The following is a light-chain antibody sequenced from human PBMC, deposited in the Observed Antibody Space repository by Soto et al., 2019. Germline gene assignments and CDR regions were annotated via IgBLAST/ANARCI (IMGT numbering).Light chain of an antibody. V-gene: IGKV1-9*01. J-gene: IGKJ4*01. CDR2: GAS. Sequence: IQLTQSPSSLSASVGDRVTITCRASQGISSYLGWYQQKPGKAPKLLIYGASTLQSGVLSRFSGSGSGTDFTLTISSLQPEDFATYYCQQLNKYPSTFGGGTKVDI. CDR3: QQLNKYPST. CDR1: QGISSY.